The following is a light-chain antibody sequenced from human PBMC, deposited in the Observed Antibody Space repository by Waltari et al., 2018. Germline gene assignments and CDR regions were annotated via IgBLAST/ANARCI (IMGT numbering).Light chain of an antibody. Sequence: QSALTQPASVSGSPGQSITISCTGTSSDVGGYNNVSWYQQLPGKTPKLIISEVSNRPSGVSVRFSGSKSGNTASLTISGLQAEDEADYYCTSYTSISTRVFGGGTKLTVL. CDR1: SSDVGGYNN. V-gene: IGLV2-14*01. J-gene: IGLJ3*02. CDR3: TSYTSISTRV. CDR2: EVS.